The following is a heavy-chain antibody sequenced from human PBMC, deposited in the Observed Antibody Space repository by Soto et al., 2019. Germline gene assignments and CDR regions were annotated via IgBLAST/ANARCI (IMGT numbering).Heavy chain of an antibody. J-gene: IGHJ4*02. CDR2: IYGNGGGT. CDR3: ARHSLYDGDPEEADC. V-gene: IGHV3-23*01. CDR1: GFTFSTYS. Sequence: QPGGSLRLSCAGSGFTFSTYSMNWVRQAPGKGLEWVSGIYGNGGGTFYADSVKGRFTISRDNSKNHFSLKLSSVTAADTAIYYCARHSLYDGDPEEADCWGQGTLVTAPQ. D-gene: IGHD3-3*01.